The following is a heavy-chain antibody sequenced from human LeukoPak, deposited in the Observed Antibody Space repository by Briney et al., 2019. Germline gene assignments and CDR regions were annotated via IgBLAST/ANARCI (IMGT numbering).Heavy chain of an antibody. CDR2: IYPGDSDT. V-gene: IGHV5-51*01. CDR1: GYTFTTYW. J-gene: IGHJ4*02. D-gene: IGHD1-7*01. Sequence: RGESLKISCYGFGYTFTTYWIAWVRQMPGKGLEWMGIIYPGDSDTRYSPSFQGQVTISADKSITTAYLHWNSLKASDTAIYYCAGLGTTATTTRFDYWGQGTLVTVSS. CDR3: AGLGTTATTTRFDY.